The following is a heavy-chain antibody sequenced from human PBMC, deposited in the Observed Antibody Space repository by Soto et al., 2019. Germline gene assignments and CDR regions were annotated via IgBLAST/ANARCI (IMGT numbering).Heavy chain of an antibody. D-gene: IGHD3-10*01. Sequence: EVQLLESGGDLVQPGGSLRLSCAASGFTFSSYAMSWVRQAPGKGLEWVSTIRGGGDSTYYADSVKGRFTISRYNSKSTQYLQMHRLIAEDTALYYCAKGMLRGVIRDAFDIWGQGTMVTVSS. CDR2: IRGGGDST. CDR1: GFTFSSYA. J-gene: IGHJ3*02. V-gene: IGHV3-23*01. CDR3: AKGMLRGVIRDAFDI.